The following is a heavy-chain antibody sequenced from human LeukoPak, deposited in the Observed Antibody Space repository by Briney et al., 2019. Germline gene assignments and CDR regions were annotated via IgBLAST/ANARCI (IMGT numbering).Heavy chain of an antibody. J-gene: IGHJ3*02. V-gene: IGHV1-2*02. CDR2: INPNSGGT. CDR1: GYTFTGYY. D-gene: IGHD3-10*01. Sequence: GASVKVSCKASGYTFTGYYMHWVRQAPGQGLEWMGWINPNSGGTNYAQKFQGRVTMTRDTSISTAYMELSRLRSDDTAVYYCARSQELWFGASHLDAFDIWGQGTMVTVSS. CDR3: ARSQELWFGASHLDAFDI.